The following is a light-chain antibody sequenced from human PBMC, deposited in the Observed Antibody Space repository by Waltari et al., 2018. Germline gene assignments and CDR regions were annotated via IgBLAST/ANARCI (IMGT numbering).Light chain of an antibody. Sequence: DIQMTQSLSSLSASVGDRVNITCRASQDIRNDLGWFQQKPGKAPKRLIYAGLRLQSGVPSRFSGSWFGTEFTLTITDLQPDDFATYYCLQHNSYPQTFGQGTKVDFK. CDR3: LQHNSYPQT. CDR2: AGL. CDR1: QDIRND. J-gene: IGKJ1*01. V-gene: IGKV1-17*02.